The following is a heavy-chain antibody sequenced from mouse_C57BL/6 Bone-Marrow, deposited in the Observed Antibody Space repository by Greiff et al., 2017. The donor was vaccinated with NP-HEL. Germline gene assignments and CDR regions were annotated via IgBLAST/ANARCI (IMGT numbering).Heavy chain of an antibody. J-gene: IGHJ4*01. CDR2: INPNNGGT. CDR3: ASRWSLYAMDY. V-gene: IGHV1-26*01. CDR1: GYTFTDYY. D-gene: IGHD2-3*01. Sequence: VQLQQSGPELVKPGASVKISCKASGYTFTDYYMNWVKQSHGKSLEWIGDINPNNGGTSYNQKFKGKATLTVDKSSSTAYMELRSLTSEDSAVYYSASRWSLYAMDYWGQGTSVTVSS.